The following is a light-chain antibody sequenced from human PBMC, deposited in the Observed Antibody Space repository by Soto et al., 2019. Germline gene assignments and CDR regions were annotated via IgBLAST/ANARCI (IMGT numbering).Light chain of an antibody. V-gene: IGLV2-14*01. CDR2: QVT. J-gene: IGLJ1*01. CDR1: SSDIGGYYY. Sequence: QSVLTQPASMSGSPGQSITISCTGTSSDIGGYYYVSWYQHHPGKAPKLLIYQVTNRPSRVSNRFSGSKSGNTASLTISGLQADDEADYYCTSYSSSDIFYVFGTGTKLTVL. CDR3: TSYSSSDIFYV.